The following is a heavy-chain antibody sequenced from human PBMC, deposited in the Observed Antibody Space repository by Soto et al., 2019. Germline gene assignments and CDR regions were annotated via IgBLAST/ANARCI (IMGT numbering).Heavy chain of an antibody. D-gene: IGHD1-1*01. J-gene: IGHJ6*02. CDR2: IYYSGST. CDR1: GGSVSSGSYY. CDR3: ARDWNYYPMDV. Sequence: SETLSFTCTVSGGSVSSGSYYWSWIRQPPGKGLEWIGYIYYSGSTNYNPSLKSRVTISVDTSKNQFSLKLSSVTAADTAVYYCARDWNYYPMDVWGQGTTVTVSS. V-gene: IGHV4-61*01.